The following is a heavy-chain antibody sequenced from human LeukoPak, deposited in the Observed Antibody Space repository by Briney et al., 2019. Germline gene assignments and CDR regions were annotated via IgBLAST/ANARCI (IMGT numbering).Heavy chain of an antibody. Sequence: MTSETLSLTCPVSGGSISSYYWSWIRQPAGKGLEWIGRIYTSGSTNYNPSLKSRVTMSVDTSKNQFSLKLSSVTAADTAVYYCARCRPRYSSNHYYYYMDVWGKGTTVTVSS. D-gene: IGHD6-13*01. CDR3: ARCRPRYSSNHYYYYMDV. J-gene: IGHJ6*03. V-gene: IGHV4-4*07. CDR2: IYTSGST. CDR1: GGSISSYY.